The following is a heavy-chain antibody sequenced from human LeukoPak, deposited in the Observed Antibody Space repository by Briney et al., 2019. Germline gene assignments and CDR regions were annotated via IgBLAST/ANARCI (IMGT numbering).Heavy chain of an antibody. V-gene: IGHV4-34*01. CDR3: ARESFDAFDI. CDR1: GGSFSGYY. CDR2: INHSGST. Sequence: SETLSLTCAVYGGSFSGYYWSWIRQLPGKGLEWIGEINHSGSTNYNPSLKSRVTISVDTSKNQFSLKLSSVTAADTAVYYCARESFDAFDIWGQGTMVTVSS. J-gene: IGHJ3*02.